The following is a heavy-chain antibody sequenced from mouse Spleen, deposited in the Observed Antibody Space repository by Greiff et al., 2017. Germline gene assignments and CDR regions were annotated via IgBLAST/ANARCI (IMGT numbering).Heavy chain of an antibody. CDR2: IYPSDSET. V-gene: IGHV1-61*01. CDR1: GYTFTSYW. D-gene: IGHD1-1*01. Sequence: VKLMESGAELARPGASVKLSCKASGYTFTSYWMDWVKQRPGQGLEWIGNIYPSDSETHYNQKFKDKATLTVDKSSSTAYMQLSSLTSEDSAVYYCARGDYGSPSWFAYWGQGTLVTVSA. J-gene: IGHJ3*01. CDR3: ARGDYGSPSWFAY.